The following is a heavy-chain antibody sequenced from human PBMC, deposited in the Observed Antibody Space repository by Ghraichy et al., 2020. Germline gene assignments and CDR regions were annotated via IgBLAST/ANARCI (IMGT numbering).Heavy chain of an antibody. CDR2: ISSSSSYI. CDR3: ARDHTDYDFWGRPGRNYYYGMAF. CDR1: GFTFSSYS. J-gene: IGHJ6*04. Sequence: GGSLRLSCAASGFTFSSYSMNWVRQAPGKGLEWVSSISSSSSYIYYADSVKGRFTISRDNAKNSLYLQMNSLRAEDTAVYYCARDHTDYDFWGRPGRNYYYGMAFGGKGTTVTASS. D-gene: IGHD3-3*01. V-gene: IGHV3-21*01.